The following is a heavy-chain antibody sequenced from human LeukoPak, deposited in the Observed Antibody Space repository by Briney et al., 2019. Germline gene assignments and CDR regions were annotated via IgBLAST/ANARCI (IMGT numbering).Heavy chain of an antibody. CDR3: ASPYSNVDY. D-gene: IGHD4-11*01. Sequence: GGSLRLSCAPSGFTFSRHGMRWVRQAPGKGLEWVSAISGSGGSTYYADSVKGRFTISRDNSKNTLYLQMNSLRAEDTAVYYCASPYSNVDYWGQGTLVTVSS. V-gene: IGHV3-23*01. CDR2: ISGSGGST. J-gene: IGHJ4*02. CDR1: GFTFSRHG.